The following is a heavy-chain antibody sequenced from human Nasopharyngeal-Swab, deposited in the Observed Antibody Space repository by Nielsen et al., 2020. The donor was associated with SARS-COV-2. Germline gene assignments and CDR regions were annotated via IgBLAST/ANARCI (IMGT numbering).Heavy chain of an antibody. V-gene: IGHV3-30*02. CDR3: AKDLFTPIDY. D-gene: IGHD2-21*01. CDR2: IRYDGSNK. Sequence: VRQPPGKGLEWVAFIRYDGSNKYYADSVKGRFTISRDNSKNTLYLQMNSLRAEDTAVYYCAKDLFTPIDYWGQGTLVTVSS. J-gene: IGHJ4*02.